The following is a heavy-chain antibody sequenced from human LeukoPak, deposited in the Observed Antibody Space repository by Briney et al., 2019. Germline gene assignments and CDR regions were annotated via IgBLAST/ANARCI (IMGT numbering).Heavy chain of an antibody. V-gene: IGHV3-23*01. D-gene: IGHD6-13*01. CDR1: GFTFNRNA. J-gene: IGHJ4*02. CDR2: IGGSGDKT. Sequence: GGSLRLSCAGSGFTFNRNAISWVRQAPGKGLEWVSTIGGSGDKTFYADSVKGRFTISRDNSKNTLFLQMTSLRVEDTAVYYCAKKTPGTHPFDYWGQGTLVTVSP. CDR3: AKKTPGTHPFDY.